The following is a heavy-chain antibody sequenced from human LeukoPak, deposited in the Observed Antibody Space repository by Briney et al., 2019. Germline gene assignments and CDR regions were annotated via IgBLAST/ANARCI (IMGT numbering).Heavy chain of an antibody. CDR1: GFTFSDYY. CDR3: AREAAVLRYFDWLRDKAFDI. D-gene: IGHD3-9*01. Sequence: GGSLRLSCAASGFTFSDYYMSWIGQAPGKGLEWVSYISSSGSTIYYADSVKGRFTISRDNAKNSLYLQMNSLRAEDTAVYYCAREAAVLRYFDWLRDKAFDIWGQGTMVTVSS. J-gene: IGHJ3*02. V-gene: IGHV3-11*04. CDR2: ISSSGSTI.